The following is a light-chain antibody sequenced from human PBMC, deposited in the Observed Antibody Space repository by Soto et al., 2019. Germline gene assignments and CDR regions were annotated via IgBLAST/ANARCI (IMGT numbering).Light chain of an antibody. CDR3: QQYGSSPGT. J-gene: IGKJ1*01. V-gene: IGKV3-20*01. CDR1: QSVSSSY. CDR2: GAS. Sequence: EIVLTQSPGALSLSPGERATLSCRASQSVSSSYLAWYQQKPGQAPRLLIYGASSRATGIPDRFSGSGSGTDFTLTNSRVEPEDFAVYYCQQYGSSPGTFGQGTKVEIK.